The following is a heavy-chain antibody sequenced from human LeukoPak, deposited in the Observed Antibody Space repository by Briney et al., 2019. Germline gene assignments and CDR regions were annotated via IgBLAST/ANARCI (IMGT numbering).Heavy chain of an antibody. CDR2: IYSEGGT. D-gene: IGHD5-24*01. Sequence: GGSLRLSCAASGFTFSSYAMSWVRQAPGKGLEWVSVIYSEGGTQYADSVKGRFTISKDNSKNTLYLEMNSLRAEDTAVYYCASSKGGYNGRYLEIWGQGTLVTVSS. J-gene: IGHJ4*02. CDR3: ASSKGGYNGRYLEI. CDR1: GFTFSSYA. V-gene: IGHV3-53*01.